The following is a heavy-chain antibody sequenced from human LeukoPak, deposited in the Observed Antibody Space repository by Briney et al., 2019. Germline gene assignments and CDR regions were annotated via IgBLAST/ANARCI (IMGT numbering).Heavy chain of an antibody. D-gene: IGHD2-21*01. CDR2: ISGSGGGT. V-gene: IGHV3-23*01. CDR3: AKRGVVIRAILVGFHKEAYYFDS. J-gene: IGHJ4*02. CDR1: GITLSNYG. Sequence: PGGSLRLSCAFSGITLSNYGMSWVRQAPGKGLEWVAGISGSGGGTNYADSVKGRFTISRDNPKNTLFLQMNNLRAEDTAVYFCAKRGVVIRAILVGFHKEAYYFDSWGQGALVTVSS.